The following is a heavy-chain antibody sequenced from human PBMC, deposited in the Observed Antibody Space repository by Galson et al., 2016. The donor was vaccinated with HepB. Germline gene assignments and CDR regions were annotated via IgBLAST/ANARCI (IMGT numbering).Heavy chain of an antibody. CDR1: GGSITRSSHY. CDR3: ASNSLRRPFDL. CDR2: IYYTGST. J-gene: IGHJ3*01. V-gene: IGHV4-39*01. Sequence: SETLSLTCTVSGGSITRSSHYWAWIRQPPGKGLEWIGNIYYTGSTYYMPSLKSRVTMSVDTSKSRSSLILSSVTAADTAVYFCASNSLRRPFDLWGQGTMVTVSS. D-gene: IGHD1-14*01.